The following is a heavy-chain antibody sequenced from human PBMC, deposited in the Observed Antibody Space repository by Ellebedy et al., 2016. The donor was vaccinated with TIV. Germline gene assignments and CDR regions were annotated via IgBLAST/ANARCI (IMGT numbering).Heavy chain of an antibody. CDR2: IDWDDDK. CDR3: ARIRVVTAIRYYYYGMDV. J-gene: IGHJ6*02. D-gene: IGHD2-21*02. V-gene: IGHV2-70*01. CDR1: GFSLSTSGMC. Sequence: SGPTLVXPTQALTLTCTFSGFSLSTSGMCVSWIRQPPGKALEWLALIDWDDDKYYSTSLKTRLTISKDTSKNQVVLTITNMDPVDTATYYCARIRVVTAIRYYYYGMDVWGQGTTVTVSS.